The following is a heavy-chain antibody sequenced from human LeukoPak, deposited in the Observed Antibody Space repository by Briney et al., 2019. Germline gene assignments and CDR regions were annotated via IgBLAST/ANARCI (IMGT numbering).Heavy chain of an antibody. D-gene: IGHD1-26*01. V-gene: IGHV4-61*05. CDR1: GGSFSSSSDY. CDR2: IYYSGGT. J-gene: IGHJ4*02. Sequence: SETLSLTCTVSGGSFSSSSDYWGWIRQPPGRGLEWFGYIYYSGGTNYNPSLKSRVTISVDTSKNQFALTLSSVTAADTAVHYCARGWRELLPAVFDYWGQGTLVTVSS. CDR3: ARGWRELLPAVFDY.